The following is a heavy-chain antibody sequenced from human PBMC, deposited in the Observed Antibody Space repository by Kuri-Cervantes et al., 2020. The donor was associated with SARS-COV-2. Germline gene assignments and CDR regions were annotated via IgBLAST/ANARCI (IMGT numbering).Heavy chain of an antibody. Sequence: SETLSLTCTVSGGSISSSNWWSWVRQPPGKGLEWIGEIYHSGSTNYNPSLKSRVTISVDKSKNQFSLKLSSVTAADTAVYYCARVGCSSTSCYSYYYYGMDVWGQGTTVTVSS. D-gene: IGHD2-2*01. J-gene: IGHJ6*02. CDR2: IYHSGST. V-gene: IGHV4-4*02. CDR1: GGSISSSNW. CDR3: ARVGCSSTSCYSYYYYGMDV.